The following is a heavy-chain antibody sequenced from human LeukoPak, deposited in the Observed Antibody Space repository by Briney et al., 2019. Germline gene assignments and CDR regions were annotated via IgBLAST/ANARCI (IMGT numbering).Heavy chain of an antibody. CDR2: ISSSSSTI. V-gene: IGHV3-48*01. CDR3: AEESPYGDYGLYYFDY. J-gene: IGHJ4*02. CDR1: GFTFSSYS. D-gene: IGHD4-17*01. Sequence: GGSLRLSCAASGFTFSSYSMNWVRQAPGKGLEWVSYISSSSSTIYYADSVKGRFTISRDNAKSSLYLQMNSLRAEDTAVYYCAEESPYGDYGLYYFDYWGQGTLVTVSS.